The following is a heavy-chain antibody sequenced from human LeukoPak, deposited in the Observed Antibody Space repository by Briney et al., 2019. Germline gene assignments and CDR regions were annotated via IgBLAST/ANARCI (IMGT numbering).Heavy chain of an antibody. J-gene: IGHJ4*02. CDR3: ARDPGRWLQLGGFDY. CDR2: ISSSSSYI. D-gene: IGHD5-24*01. V-gene: IGHV3-21*01. Sequence: GGSLRLSCAASGFTFSSHNMIWVRQAPGKGLEWVSSISSSSSYIYYADSVKGRFTISRDNAKNSLYLQMNSLRAEDTAVYYCARDPGRWLQLGGFDYWGQGTLVTVSS. CDR1: GFTFSSHN.